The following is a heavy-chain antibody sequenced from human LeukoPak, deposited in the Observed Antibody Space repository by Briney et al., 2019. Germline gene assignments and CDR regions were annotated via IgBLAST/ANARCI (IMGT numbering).Heavy chain of an antibody. D-gene: IGHD3-3*01. CDR1: GGSFSCYY. CDR2: IYYSWST. V-gene: IGHV4-59*06. J-gene: IGHJ5*02. Sequence: SETLSLTCAVYGGSFSCYYWSWLRQPPGKVLELVGYIYYSWSTYYNPSLKSRVTISVDTANNQFSLKRSPLTAADTAVYYCARAVRSPSIRITIFGVVKNNWFDPWGQGTLVTVSS. CDR3: ARAVRSPSIRITIFGVVKNNWFDP.